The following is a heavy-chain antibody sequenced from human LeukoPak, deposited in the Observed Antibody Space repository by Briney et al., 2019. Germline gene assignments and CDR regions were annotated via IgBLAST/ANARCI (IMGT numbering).Heavy chain of an antibody. CDR1: GFTFSSYS. V-gene: IGHV3-48*01. CDR3: AKDTVGATRCFDY. J-gene: IGHJ4*02. CDR2: ISSSSSTT. Sequence: GGSLRLSCAASGFTFSSYSMNWVRQAPGKGLEWVSYISSSSSTTYYADSVKGRFTISRDNSKNTLYLQMNSLRAEDTAVYYCAKDTVGATRCFDYWGQGTLVTVSS. D-gene: IGHD1-26*01.